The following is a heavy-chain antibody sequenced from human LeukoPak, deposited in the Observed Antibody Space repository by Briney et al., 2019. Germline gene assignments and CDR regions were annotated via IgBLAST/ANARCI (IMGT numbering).Heavy chain of an antibody. CDR3: AKEGYYGSGSFPDY. CDR2: VSSDGNNK. CDR1: GFTFSSYG. V-gene: IGHV3-30*18. D-gene: IGHD3-10*01. J-gene: IGHJ4*02. Sequence: GRSLRLSCAAAGFTFSSYGMHWVRQAPAKGLEWLGVVSSDGNNKYYPDSVKGRFTISRDNSENTLYLQMNSLRAEDTAVYYCAKEGYYGSGSFPDYWGRGTLVTVSS.